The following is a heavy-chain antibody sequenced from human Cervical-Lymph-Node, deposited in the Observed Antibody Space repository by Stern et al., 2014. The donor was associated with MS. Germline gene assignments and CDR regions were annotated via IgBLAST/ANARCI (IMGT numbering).Heavy chain of an antibody. V-gene: IGHV3-9*01. CDR1: GFTFNDHA. D-gene: IGHD3-16*02. CDR3: AKTVRRSYHDPFDM. Sequence: EAQLVESGGGLVQPGRSLRLSCTASGFTFNDHAMHWVRQVPGKGLEWVSGISWDGGSTNYADSVKGRLTISRDNAKNSLYLQLDSLRPEDTAFYYCAKTVRRSYHDPFDMWGQGTMVTVSS. J-gene: IGHJ3*02. CDR2: ISWDGGST.